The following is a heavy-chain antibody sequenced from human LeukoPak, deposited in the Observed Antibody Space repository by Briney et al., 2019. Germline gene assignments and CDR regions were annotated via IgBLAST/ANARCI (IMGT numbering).Heavy chain of an antibody. V-gene: IGHV1-46*01. CDR2: INPSGGST. CDR3: ARVRNEYYDFWSGYYPYYYYYYMDV. Sequence: ASVKVSCKASGYTFTSYYMHWVRQAPGQGLEWMGIINPSGGSTSYAQKFQGRVTMTRDTSTSTVYMELNSLRAEDTAVYYCARVRNEYYDFWSGYYPYYYYYYMDVWGKGTTVTVSS. D-gene: IGHD3-3*01. CDR1: GYTFTSYY. J-gene: IGHJ6*03.